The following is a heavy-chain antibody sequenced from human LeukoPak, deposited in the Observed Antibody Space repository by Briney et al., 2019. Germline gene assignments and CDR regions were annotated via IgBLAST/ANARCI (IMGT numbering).Heavy chain of an antibody. CDR3: AKNVGWSEN. CDR2: ISGSGGST. D-gene: IGHD6-19*01. J-gene: IGHJ4*02. V-gene: IGHV3-23*01. Sequence: QPGGSLRLSCAASGFTFSSYAMSWVRQAPGKGLKWVSGISGSGGSTYYADSVKGRFTISRDNSKNTLYLQMNNLRTEDTAVYYCAKNVGWSENWGQGTLVTVSS. CDR1: GFTFSSYA.